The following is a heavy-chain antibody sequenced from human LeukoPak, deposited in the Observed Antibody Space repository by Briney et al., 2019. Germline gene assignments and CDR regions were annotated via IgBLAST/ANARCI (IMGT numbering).Heavy chain of an antibody. CDR2: INACNGNT. CDR3: ACRWTYYYDSSGHTDLKYGMDV. J-gene: IGHJ6*02. Sequence: SVKVSCKASGYTFTSYAMHWVRQAPGQRLEWMGWINACNGNTKYSQKFQGRVTITRDTSASTAYMDLSSLRSEDTAVYYCACRWTYYYDSSGHTDLKYGMDVWGQGTTVTVSS. V-gene: IGHV1-3*01. CDR1: GYTFTSYA. D-gene: IGHD3-22*01.